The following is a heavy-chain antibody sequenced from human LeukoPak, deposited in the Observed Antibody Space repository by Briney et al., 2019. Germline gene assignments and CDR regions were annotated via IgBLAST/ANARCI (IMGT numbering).Heavy chain of an antibody. CDR2: IKQDGSEK. CDR1: GFTFSRYW. J-gene: IGHJ5*02. V-gene: IGHV3-7*01. CDR3: ARGADGVSSNSRGWFDP. D-gene: IGHD2-15*01. Sequence: QAGGSLRLSCAASGFTFSRYWMSWVRQAPGKGLEWVANIKQDGSEKDYVDSVKGRFTISRDNAKNSLYLQMNSLRAEDTAVYSCARGADGVSSNSRGWFDPWGQGTLVTVSS.